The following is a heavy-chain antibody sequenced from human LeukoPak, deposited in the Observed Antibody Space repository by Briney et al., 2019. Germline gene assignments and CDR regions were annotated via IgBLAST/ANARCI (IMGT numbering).Heavy chain of an antibody. D-gene: IGHD4-17*01. V-gene: IGHV3-15*01. CDR2: IKSKTDGGTT. CDR1: GFTFSNAW. J-gene: IGHJ4*02. CDR3: TTDYGDYYYFDY. Sequence: GGSLRLSCAASGFTFSNAWMSWVRQAPGKGLEWVGRIKSKTDGGTTDYAAPVKGRFTISRDDSKNTLYLQMNSLKTEDTAVYCCTTDYGDYYYFDYWGQGTLVTVSS.